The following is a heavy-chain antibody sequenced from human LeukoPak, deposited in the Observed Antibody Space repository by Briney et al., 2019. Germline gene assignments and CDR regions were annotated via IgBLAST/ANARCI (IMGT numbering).Heavy chain of an antibody. Sequence: GGSLRLSCAASGFTFSSYSMNWVRQAPGKGLEWVLSISSSSSYIYYADSVKGRFTISRDNAKNSLYLQMNSLRAEDTAVYYCARSYCSSTSCYLVGAFDIWGQGTMVTVSS. CDR1: GFTFSSYS. V-gene: IGHV3-21*01. J-gene: IGHJ3*02. CDR2: ISSSSSYI. CDR3: ARSYCSSTSCYLVGAFDI. D-gene: IGHD2-2*01.